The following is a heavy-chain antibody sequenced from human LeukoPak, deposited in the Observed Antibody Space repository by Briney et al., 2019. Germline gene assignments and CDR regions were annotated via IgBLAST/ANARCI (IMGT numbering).Heavy chain of an antibody. Sequence: SETLSLTCAVSGYPISSGYYWGWIRQPPGKRLEWIGSIYRSGSTSYNPSLESRVTLSVDISKNQFFLRLNSVTAADTAMYYCARVGSASFYYDTTGHSDSDSWGQGTLVAVSS. V-gene: IGHV4-38-2*01. CDR2: IYRSGST. CDR1: GYPISSGYY. J-gene: IGHJ4*02. D-gene: IGHD3-22*01. CDR3: ARVGSASFYYDTTGHSDSDS.